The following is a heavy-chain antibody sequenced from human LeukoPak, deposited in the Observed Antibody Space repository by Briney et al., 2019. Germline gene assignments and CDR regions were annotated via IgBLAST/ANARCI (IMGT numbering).Heavy chain of an antibody. V-gene: IGHV1-69*06. Sequence: GASVKVSCKASGGTFSSYAISWVRQAPGQGLEWMGGIIPIFGTANYAQKFQGRVTITADKSTSTAYMELSSLRSDDTAVYYCARREYQLLNYWGQGTLVTVSS. CDR2: IIPIFGTA. J-gene: IGHJ4*02. D-gene: IGHD2-2*01. CDR3: ARREYQLLNY. CDR1: GGTFSSYA.